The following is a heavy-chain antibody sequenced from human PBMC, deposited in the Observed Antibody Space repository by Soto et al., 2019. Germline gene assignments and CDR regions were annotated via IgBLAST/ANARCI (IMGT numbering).Heavy chain of an antibody. Sequence: GGSLRLSCAASGFTVSSNYMSWVRRAPGKGLEWVSVIYSGGSTYYADSVKGRFTISRDNSKNTLYLQMNSLRAEDTAVYYCASQIQYNWNQYYFDYWGQGTLVTVSS. J-gene: IGHJ4*02. CDR2: IYSGGST. V-gene: IGHV3-53*01. CDR3: ASQIQYNWNQYYFDY. CDR1: GFTVSSNY. D-gene: IGHD1-20*01.